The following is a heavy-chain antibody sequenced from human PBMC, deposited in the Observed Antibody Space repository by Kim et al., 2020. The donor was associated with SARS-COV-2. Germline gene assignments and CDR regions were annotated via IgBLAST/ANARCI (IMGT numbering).Heavy chain of an antibody. D-gene: IGHD5-12*01. CDR1: GYTFTSYA. Sequence: ASVKVSCKASGYTFTSYAMHWVRQAPGQRLEWMGWINAGNGNTKYSQKFQGRVTITRDTSASTAYMELSSLRSEDTAVYYCARPGRDGYNRDHAFDIWGQGTMVTVSS. CDR3: ARPGRDGYNRDHAFDI. CDR2: INAGNGNT. J-gene: IGHJ3*02. V-gene: IGHV1-3*01.